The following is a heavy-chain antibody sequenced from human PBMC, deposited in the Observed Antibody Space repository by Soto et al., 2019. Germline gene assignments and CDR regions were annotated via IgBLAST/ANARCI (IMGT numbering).Heavy chain of an antibody. CDR1: GYTFTSYY. D-gene: IGHD2-2*01. CDR2: INPSGGST. Sequence: GASVKVSCKASGYTFTSYYMHRVRQAPGQGLEWMGIINPSGGSTSYAQKFQGRVTMTRDTSTSTVYMELSSLRSEDTAVYYCAREGMAESLYCSSTSCYRPCDYWGQGTLVTVPS. V-gene: IGHV1-46*01. J-gene: IGHJ4*02. CDR3: AREGMAESLYCSSTSCYRPCDY.